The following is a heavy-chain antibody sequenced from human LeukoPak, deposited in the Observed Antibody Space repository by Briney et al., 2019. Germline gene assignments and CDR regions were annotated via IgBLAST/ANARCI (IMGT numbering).Heavy chain of an antibody. V-gene: IGHV4-59*08. CDR1: GGSISSYY. D-gene: IGHD5-12*01. CDR2: IYYSGST. J-gene: IGHJ4*02. Sequence: SETLSLTCTVSGGSISSYYWSWIRQPPGKGLEWIGYIYYSGSTNYNPSLKSRVTISVDTSKNQFSLKLSSVTAADTAVYYRAMSGYDFVDYWGQGTLVTVSS. CDR3: AMSGYDFVDY.